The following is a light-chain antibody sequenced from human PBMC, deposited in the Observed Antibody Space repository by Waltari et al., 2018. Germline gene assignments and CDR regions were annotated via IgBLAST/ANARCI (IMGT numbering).Light chain of an antibody. Sequence: EIVLTQSPATLSLSPGDRATLFCRASQSVSSSYTAWYQQKPGQAPGLLIYASSTRATGIPERFSGSGSGTDFTLTISRLEPEDFAVFYCQQCGSAPYTFGQGTMLEIK. CDR2: ASS. CDR1: QSVSSSY. V-gene: IGKV3-20*01. CDR3: QQCGSAPYT. J-gene: IGKJ2*01.